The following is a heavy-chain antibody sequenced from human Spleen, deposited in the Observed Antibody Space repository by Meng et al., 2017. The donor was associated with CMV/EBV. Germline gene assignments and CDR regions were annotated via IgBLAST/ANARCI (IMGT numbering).Heavy chain of an antibody. CDR1: GFSLSSSGVG. CDR3: GQIITMKIVV. V-gene: IGHV2-5*02. CDR2: VYWDDDR. Sequence: CTFSGFSLSSSGVGVGWIRQPPGQALEWLAVVYWDDDRRYRPSLKSRLTITKDTSKNRVVLTMTNMDPVDTATYYCGQIITMKIVVWGQGSLVTVSS. D-gene: IGHD3-22*01. J-gene: IGHJ4*02.